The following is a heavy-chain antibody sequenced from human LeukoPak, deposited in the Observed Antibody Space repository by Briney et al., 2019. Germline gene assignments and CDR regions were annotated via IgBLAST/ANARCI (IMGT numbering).Heavy chain of an antibody. J-gene: IGHJ4*02. CDR2: FDPEDGET. CDR1: GYTFTGYY. D-gene: IGHD6-13*01. V-gene: IGHV1-24*01. CDR3: ATFYSSSWYWPYYFDY. Sequence: ASVKVSCKASGYTFTGYYMHWVRQAPGKGLEWMGGFDPEDGETIYAQKFQGRVTMTEDTSTDTAYMELSSLRSEDTAVYYCATFYSSSWYWPYYFDYWGQGTLVTVSS.